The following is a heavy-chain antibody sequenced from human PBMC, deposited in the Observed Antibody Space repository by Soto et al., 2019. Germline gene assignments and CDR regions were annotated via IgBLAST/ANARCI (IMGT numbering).Heavy chain of an antibody. CDR2: INAGNGNT. J-gene: IGHJ6*02. V-gene: IGHV1-3*01. Sequence: QVQLVQSGAEVKKPGASVKVSCKTSGYTFTSYAMHWVRQAPGQRLEWMGWINAGNGNTKYSQKFQGKVNITRDTSESTAYMELSSLRAEDTAVYYCARSVPRLLWFVATYGMDVWGQGTTVTVSS. CDR1: GYTFTSYA. D-gene: IGHD3-10*01. CDR3: ARSVPRLLWFVATYGMDV.